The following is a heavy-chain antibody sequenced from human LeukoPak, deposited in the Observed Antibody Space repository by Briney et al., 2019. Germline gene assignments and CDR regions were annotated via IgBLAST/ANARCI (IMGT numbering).Heavy chain of an antibody. D-gene: IGHD3-10*01. Sequence: PGGSLRLSCAASGFTFSNYWMSWVRQAPGKGLEWVANIKQDGSEKYYVDSVKGRFTISRDNAKNSLYLQMNSLRAEDTALYYCAKDPMVRGVITNWFDPWGQGTLVTVSS. V-gene: IGHV3-7*03. CDR1: GFTFSNYW. CDR2: IKQDGSEK. CDR3: AKDPMVRGVITNWFDP. J-gene: IGHJ5*02.